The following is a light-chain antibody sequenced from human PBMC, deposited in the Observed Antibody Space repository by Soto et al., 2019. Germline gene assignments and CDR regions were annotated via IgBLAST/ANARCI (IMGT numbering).Light chain of an antibody. Sequence: EIVLTQSPATMSLSPGERATLSCRASQSISGFLAWYQQKPGQAPRLLIYDASNRAPGIPARFSGSGSGTDFTLTISGLEPEESAVYYCQQRYNWRTFGQGTKLELK. CDR3: QQRYNWRT. J-gene: IGKJ2*01. V-gene: IGKV3-11*01. CDR1: QSISGF. CDR2: DAS.